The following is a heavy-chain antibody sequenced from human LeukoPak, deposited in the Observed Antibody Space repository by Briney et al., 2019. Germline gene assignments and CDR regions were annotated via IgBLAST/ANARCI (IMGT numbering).Heavy chain of an antibody. D-gene: IGHD6-6*01. J-gene: IGHJ4*02. Sequence: GGSLRLSCAASGFTFSSYAMSWVRQAPGKGLEWVSAISGSGGSTYYADSVKGRFTISRDNSKNTLYLRMNSLRAEDTAVYYCAKDDKYSSSSSDYWGQGTLVTVSS. CDR1: GFTFSSYA. CDR3: AKDDKYSSSSSDY. CDR2: ISGSGGST. V-gene: IGHV3-23*01.